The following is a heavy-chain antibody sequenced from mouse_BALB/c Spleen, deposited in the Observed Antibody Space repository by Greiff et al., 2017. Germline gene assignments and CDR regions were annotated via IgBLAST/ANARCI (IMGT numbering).Heavy chain of an antibody. J-gene: IGHJ3*01. D-gene: IGHD3-3*01. CDR2: ISSGGST. CDR3: ARDRAWFAY. CDR1: GFTFSSYA. V-gene: IGHV5-6-5*01. Sequence: EVQRVESGGGLVKPGGSLKLSCAASGFTFSSYAMSWVRQTPEKRLEWVASISSGGSTYYPDSVKGRFTISRDNARNILYLQMSSLRSEDTAMYYCARDRAWFAYWGQGTLVTVSA.